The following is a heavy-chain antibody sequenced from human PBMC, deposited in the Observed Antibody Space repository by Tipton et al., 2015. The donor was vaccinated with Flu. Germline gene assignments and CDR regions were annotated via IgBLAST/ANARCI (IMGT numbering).Heavy chain of an antibody. Sequence: TLSLTCIVSGDFVSSANYYWSWIRQPPGKQLEWIGYIHSSGTAYYNPSVKSRVTISVDMSKNHFSLRLSPVTAADTAVYYCAREEWKEEMGTDAAYSYPYYALDVWGQGTTVAVSS. CDR3: AREEWKEEMGTDAAYSYPYYALDV. CDR1: GDFVSSANYY. CDR2: IHSSGTA. J-gene: IGHJ6*02. D-gene: IGHD5-24*01. V-gene: IGHV4-61*03.